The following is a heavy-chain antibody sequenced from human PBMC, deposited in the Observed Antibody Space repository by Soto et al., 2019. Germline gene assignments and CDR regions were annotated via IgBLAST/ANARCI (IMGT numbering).Heavy chain of an antibody. CDR1: GYTFTSYA. CDR2: INAGNGNT. Sequence: QVQLVQSGAEVKKPGASVKASCKASGYTFTSYAMYWLRQAPGQRLEWMGWINAGNGNTKYSQKFQGRVTITRDTSASTAYMELSSMRSEGTAVYYCASVLSGWSCLEYWGQGTLVTGAS. J-gene: IGHJ4*02. V-gene: IGHV1-3*01. D-gene: IGHD6-19*01. CDR3: ASVLSGWSCLEY.